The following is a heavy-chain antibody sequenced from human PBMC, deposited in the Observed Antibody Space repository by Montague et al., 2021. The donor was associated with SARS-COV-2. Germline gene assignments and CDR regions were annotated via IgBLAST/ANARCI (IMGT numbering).Heavy chain of an antibody. CDR2: IYYSGNY. Sequence: SETLSLTCTVSGGSISSSSYNWGRIRQPPGKGLEWIGSIYYSGNYYYNPSLKSRVTISVDTSTNQFSLKLSTATAADTAVYYCARKEMKYSSVWYTGENWFDPWGQGTLVTVSS. J-gene: IGHJ5*01. D-gene: IGHD6-13*01. CDR3: ARKEMKYSSVWYTGENWFDP. CDR1: GGSISSSSYN. V-gene: IGHV4-39*01.